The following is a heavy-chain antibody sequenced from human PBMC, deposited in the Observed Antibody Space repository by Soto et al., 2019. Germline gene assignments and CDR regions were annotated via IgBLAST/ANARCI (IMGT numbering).Heavy chain of an antibody. D-gene: IGHD2-15*01. CDR2: INPSGGSK. CDR3: ARDWGGYCSGGRCYAFDY. V-gene: IGHV1-46*01. J-gene: IGHJ4*02. Sequence: QVQLVQSGAEVKKPGASVKVSCKASGYTFTSYYMHWVRQAPGQGLEWMGIINPSGGSKSYAKKFKGRVTMTRDKSTSTVYMELSSLRYEDTAVYYCARDWGGYCSGGRCYAFDYWGQGTLVTVSS. CDR1: GYTFTSYY.